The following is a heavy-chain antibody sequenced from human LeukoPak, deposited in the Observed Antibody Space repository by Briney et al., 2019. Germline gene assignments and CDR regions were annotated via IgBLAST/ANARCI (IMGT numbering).Heavy chain of an antibody. CDR2: ISYDGSNK. V-gene: IGHV3-30*18. CDR3: AKGSGLGCSGGSCYDYFDY. CDR1: GFTFSSYG. Sequence: PGGSLRLSCAASGFTFSSYGMHWVRQAPGKGLEWVAVISYDGSNKYYADSVKGRFATSRDNSKNTLYLQMNSLRAEDTAVYYCAKGSGLGCSGGSCYDYFDYWGQGTLVTVSS. D-gene: IGHD2-15*01. J-gene: IGHJ4*02.